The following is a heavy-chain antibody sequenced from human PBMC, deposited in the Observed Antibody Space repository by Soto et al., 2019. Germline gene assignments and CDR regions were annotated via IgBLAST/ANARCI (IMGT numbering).Heavy chain of an antibody. J-gene: IGHJ4*02. CDR2: ISYDGSNK. CDR3: ARDSDPGLDY. D-gene: IGHD3-10*01. Sequence: GGSLRLSCAASGFTFSSYAMHWVRQAPGKGLEWVAVISYDGSNKYSADSVKGRFTISRDNSKNTLYLQMNSLRAEDTAVYYCARDSDPGLDYWGQGTLVTVSS. CDR1: GFTFSSYA. V-gene: IGHV3-30-3*01.